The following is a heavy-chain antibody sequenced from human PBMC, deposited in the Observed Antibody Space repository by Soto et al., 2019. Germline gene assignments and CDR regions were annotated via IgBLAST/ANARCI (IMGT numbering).Heavy chain of an antibody. CDR1: GFTFSSYG. CDR2: ISYDGSNK. J-gene: IGHJ5*02. Sequence: QVPLVESGGGVVQPGRSLRLSCAASGFTFSSYGMHWVRQAPGKGLEWVAVISYDGSNKYYADSVKGRFTISSDNSTNTLYLQMNSLRAEDTAVYYCAKAHSSSSGWFDPWGQGTLVTVSS. V-gene: IGHV3-30*18. D-gene: IGHD6-6*01. CDR3: AKAHSSSSGWFDP.